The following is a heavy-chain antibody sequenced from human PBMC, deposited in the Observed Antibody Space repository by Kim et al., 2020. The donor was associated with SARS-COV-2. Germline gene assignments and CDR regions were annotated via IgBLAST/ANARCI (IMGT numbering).Heavy chain of an antibody. J-gene: IGHJ6*02. CDR3: ARGRAGVVPAPVLGLGPYYDYYAMDV. CDR2: INHSGST. CDR1: GGSFSDYN. D-gene: IGHD2-2*02. V-gene: IGHV4-34*01. Sequence: SETLSLTCAVYGGSFSDYNWSWIRQPPGKGLEWIGEINHSGSTSHSPSLKSRVTISVDTSKSQFSLRLKSMTAVDTALYYCARGRAGVVPAPVLGLGPYYDYYAMDVWGQGTAVAVSS.